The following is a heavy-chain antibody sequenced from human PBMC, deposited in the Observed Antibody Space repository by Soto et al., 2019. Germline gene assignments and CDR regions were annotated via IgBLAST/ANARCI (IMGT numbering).Heavy chain of an antibody. Sequence: PGGSLGPSCAASGFTFSSYGMHWVRQPPGRGPEGVALIWYDGSNKYYADSVKGRFSISRDNSKNMLYLQMNSLRAEDTAVYYWARDASLGQLLPKDYWGQGTLVTVSS. J-gene: IGHJ4*02. CDR2: IWYDGSNK. D-gene: IGHD2-2*01. V-gene: IGHV3-33*01. CDR3: ARDASLGQLLPKDY. CDR1: GFTFSSYG.